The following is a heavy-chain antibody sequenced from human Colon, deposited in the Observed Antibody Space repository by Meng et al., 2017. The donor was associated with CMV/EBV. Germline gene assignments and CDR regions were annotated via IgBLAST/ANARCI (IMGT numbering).Heavy chain of an antibody. J-gene: IGHJ6*02. Sequence: GESLKISCAASGFTSSSYGMHWVRPAPGKGLEWVSFIRHDGDNKYYADSVKGRFTISSDNSKNTLYLQMNRLRGEDTAVYYCANSAPRGPGYSMDVWGQGTTVTVSS. CDR1: GFTSSSYG. CDR3: ANSAPRGPGYSMDV. D-gene: IGHD3-10*01. V-gene: IGHV3-30*02. CDR2: IRHDGDNK.